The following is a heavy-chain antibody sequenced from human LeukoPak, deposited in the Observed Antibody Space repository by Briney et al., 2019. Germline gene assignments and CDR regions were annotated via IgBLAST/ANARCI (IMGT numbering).Heavy chain of an antibody. CDR1: GFTFSSYA. CDR3: AKAFYDFWSGYQFWDY. Sequence: GGSLRLSCAASGFTFSSYAMGWVRQAPGKGLEWVSAISGSGGSTYYADSVKGRFTISRDNSKNTLYLQMNSLRAEDTAVYYCAKAFYDFWSGYQFWDYWGQGTLVTVSS. D-gene: IGHD3-3*01. J-gene: IGHJ4*02. V-gene: IGHV3-23*01. CDR2: ISGSGGST.